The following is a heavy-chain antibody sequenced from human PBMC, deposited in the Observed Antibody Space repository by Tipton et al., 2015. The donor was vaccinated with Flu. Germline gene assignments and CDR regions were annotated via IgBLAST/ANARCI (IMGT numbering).Heavy chain of an antibody. CDR2: ISSGAKTI. J-gene: IGHJ2*01. CDR3: ARDHPQYVDNPQWYFDL. CDR1: GFTFSYYE. Sequence: SLRLSCAASGFTFSYYEMNWVRQAPGKGLEWVSYISSGAKTIYYADSVKGRFTISRDNAKNSLYLQMNSLRAEDTAVYYCARDHPQYVDNPQWYFDLWGRGTLVAVSS. V-gene: IGHV3-48*03. D-gene: IGHD3-16*01.